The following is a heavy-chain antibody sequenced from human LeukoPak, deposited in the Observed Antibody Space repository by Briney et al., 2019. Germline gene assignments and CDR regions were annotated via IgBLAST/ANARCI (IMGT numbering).Heavy chain of an antibody. CDR3: IGSGGWPGY. D-gene: IGHD1-26*01. CDR1: GFTFSSYW. CDR2: IASDGST. V-gene: IGHV3-74*01. J-gene: IGHJ4*02. Sequence: GGSLRLSCAASGFTFSSYWMHWVRQAPGKGLVWVLRIASDGSTVYADSVKGRFTISRDNAKDTVYPQMNSLRVEDTAVYYCIGSGGWPGYWGQGTLVTVSS.